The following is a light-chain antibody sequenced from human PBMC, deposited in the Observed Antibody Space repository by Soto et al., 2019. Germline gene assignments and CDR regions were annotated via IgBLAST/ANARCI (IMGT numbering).Light chain of an antibody. V-gene: IGKV3-11*01. Sequence: EIVLPQSPAPLSLSPGERATLSCMASQSVSSYLAWYQQKPGQAPRLLIYEASNRATGIPARFSGSGSGTDFTLTISSLEPEDFAVYYCQQRTDWVTFGGGTKVEIK. CDR3: QQRTDWVT. J-gene: IGKJ4*01. CDR2: EAS. CDR1: QSVSSY.